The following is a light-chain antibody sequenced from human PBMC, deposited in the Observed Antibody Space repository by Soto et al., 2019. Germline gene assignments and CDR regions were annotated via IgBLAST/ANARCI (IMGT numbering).Light chain of an antibody. CDR1: QSVGSN. V-gene: IGKV3-20*01. CDR3: QQYGSSIT. CDR2: GTS. J-gene: IGKJ5*01. Sequence: EVVMTQSQATLPVSPGGRVTLSCRASQSVGSNLAWYQHKPGQAPRLLIYGTSSRATGIPDRFSGSGSGTDFTLTISRLEPEDFAVYYCQQYGSSITFGQGTRLEIK.